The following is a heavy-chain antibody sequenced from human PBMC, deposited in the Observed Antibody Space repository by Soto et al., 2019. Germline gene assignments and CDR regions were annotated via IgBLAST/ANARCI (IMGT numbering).Heavy chain of an antibody. CDR1: GYTFTSYY. CDR3: ARGGIAAALASEGYYYYGMDV. D-gene: IGHD6-13*01. J-gene: IGHJ6*02. Sequence: QVQLVQSGAEVKKPGASVKVSCKASGYTFTSYYMHWVRQAPGQGLEWMGIINPSGGSTSYAQKFQGRVTMTRDTSTSTVYMELSSLRSEDTAVYYCARGGIAAALASEGYYYYGMDVWGQGTTVTVS. CDR2: INPSGGST. V-gene: IGHV1-46*01.